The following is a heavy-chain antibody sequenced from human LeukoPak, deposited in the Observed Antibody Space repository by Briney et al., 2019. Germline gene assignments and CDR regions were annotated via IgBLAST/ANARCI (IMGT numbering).Heavy chain of an antibody. Sequence: GGSLRLSCAASGFTFSDYSMNWVRQAPGKGLEWILYVGISSGNTKYADSVKGRFTISGDSAKNSVFLLMNNLRVDDTAVYYCARDHRYAFDNWGQGTLVTVSS. CDR2: VGISSGNT. D-gene: IGHD5-12*01. J-gene: IGHJ4*02. CDR3: ARDHRYAFDN. CDR1: GFTFSDYS. V-gene: IGHV3-48*04.